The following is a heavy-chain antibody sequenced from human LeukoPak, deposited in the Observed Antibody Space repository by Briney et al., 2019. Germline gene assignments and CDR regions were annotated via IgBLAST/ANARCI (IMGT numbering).Heavy chain of an antibody. CDR1: GFTFSNYG. D-gene: IGHD3-16*02. V-gene: IGHV3-21*01. CDR2: ISSSSTYT. CDR3: ARLLYDYIWGSSRSYYFDF. Sequence: GGSLRLSCAASGFTFSNYGMHWVRQAPGKGLEWVSSISSSSTYTYYADSLKGRFTISRDNAKNSLYLQMNSLRAEDTAVYYCARLLYDYIWGSSRSYYFDFWGQGTLVTVSS. J-gene: IGHJ4*02.